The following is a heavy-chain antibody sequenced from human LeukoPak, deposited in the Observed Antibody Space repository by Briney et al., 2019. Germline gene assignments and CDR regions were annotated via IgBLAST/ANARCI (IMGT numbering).Heavy chain of an antibody. CDR3: ARDRGIIVGATLDY. D-gene: IGHD1-26*01. J-gene: IGHJ4*02. V-gene: IGHV1-18*01. CDR1: GYTFTSYG. Sequence: GASVKVSCKASGYTFTSYGISWVRQAPGQGLEWMGWISAYNGNTNYAQKLQGRVTMATDTSTSTAYMELRSLRSDDTAVYYCARDRGIIVGATLDYWGQGTLVTVSS. CDR2: ISAYNGNT.